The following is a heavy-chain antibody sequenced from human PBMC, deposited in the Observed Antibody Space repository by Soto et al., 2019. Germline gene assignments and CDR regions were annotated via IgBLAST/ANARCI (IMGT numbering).Heavy chain of an antibody. Sequence: PSETLSLTCTVSGGSISSSSFHWGWIRQPPGKGLEWIGSIYYSGGTYYSPSLKSRVTISVDTSKNQFSLKLSSVTAADTAVYYCAAGWLRFLEWFPQPYYGMDVWGQGTTVTVSS. CDR1: GGSISSSSFH. CDR2: IYYSGGT. D-gene: IGHD3-3*01. CDR3: AAGWLRFLEWFPQPYYGMDV. V-gene: IGHV4-39*01. J-gene: IGHJ6*02.